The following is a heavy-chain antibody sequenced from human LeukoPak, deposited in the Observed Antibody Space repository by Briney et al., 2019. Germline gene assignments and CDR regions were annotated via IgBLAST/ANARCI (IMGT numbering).Heavy chain of an antibody. CDR2: ISNSDNTG. CDR3: ARATGYLSYFDL. V-gene: IGHV3-48*03. D-gene: IGHD3-9*01. CDR1: GFTFSTYQ. Sequence: GGSLRLSCAASGFTFSTYQMNWVRQAPGKGLEWVSYISNSDNTGYYTDSVKGRFTISRDNAKNSLYLQMNNLRAEDTGVYYCARATGYLSYFDLWGRGTLVTVSS. J-gene: IGHJ2*01.